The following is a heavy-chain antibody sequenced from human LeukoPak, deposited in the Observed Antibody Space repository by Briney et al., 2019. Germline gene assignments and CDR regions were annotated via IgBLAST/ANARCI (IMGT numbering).Heavy chain of an antibody. V-gene: IGHV1-69*13. Sequence: ASVKVSCKASGGTFSSYAISWVRQAPGQGLEWMGGIIPIFGTANYAQKFQGRVTITADESTSTAYMELSSLRSEDTAVYYCGGQSTYYMDVWGKGTTVTVSS. CDR1: GGTFSSYA. CDR2: IIPIFGTA. J-gene: IGHJ6*03. D-gene: IGHD4-11*01. CDR3: GGQSTYYMDV.